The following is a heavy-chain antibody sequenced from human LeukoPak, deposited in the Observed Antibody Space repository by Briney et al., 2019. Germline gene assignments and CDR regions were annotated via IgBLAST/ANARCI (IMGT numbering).Heavy chain of an antibody. CDR3: GGGPGY. CDR1: GFIFSSHW. CDR2: INRDGSDE. Sequence: PGGSLRLSCGAPGFIFSSHWMRWVRQAPGKGLEWVADINRDGSDEYYVDSVRGRFTISRDNAKNSVYLQMNSLRPDDTAVYYCGGGPGYWGQGTLVSVSS. V-gene: IGHV3-7*01. D-gene: IGHD2-15*01. J-gene: IGHJ4*02.